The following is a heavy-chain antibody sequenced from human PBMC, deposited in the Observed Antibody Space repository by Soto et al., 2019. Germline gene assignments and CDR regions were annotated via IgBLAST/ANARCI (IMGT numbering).Heavy chain of an antibody. CDR2: ISAHNCNT. J-gene: IGHJ4*02. CDR3: ARDTAMALPDA. V-gene: IGHV1-18*01. CDR1: GYTFTSYS. D-gene: IGHD5-18*01. Sequence: QVQLVQSGAEVKKPGASVKVSCKASGYTFTSYSITWVRQAPGQGLEWMGWISAHNCNTKYAQKLQGRVTMTTDTSTSTAYMEVRSLRSDDTAVYYCARDTAMALPDAWGQGTLVTVSS.